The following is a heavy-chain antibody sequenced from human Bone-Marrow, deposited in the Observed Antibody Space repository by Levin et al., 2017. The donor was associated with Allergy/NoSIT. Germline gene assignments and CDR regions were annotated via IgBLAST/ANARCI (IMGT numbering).Heavy chain of an antibody. CDR2: ISGSGSST. CDR1: GFTFSTYA. J-gene: IGHJ6*02. V-gene: IGHV3-23*01. D-gene: IGHD3-10*01. CDR3: AKDLDSGSYFNFYYSGLDV. Sequence: GESLKISCAASGFTFSTYAMTWVRQAPGKGLEWVSAISGSGSSTYYADPVKGRFTISRDNSENRVHLQMNSLIVDDTAVYYCAKDLDSGSYFNFYYSGLDVWGRGTMVTVSS.